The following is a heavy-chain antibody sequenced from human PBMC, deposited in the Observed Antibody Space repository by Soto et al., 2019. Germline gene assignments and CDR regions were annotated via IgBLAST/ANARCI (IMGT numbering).Heavy chain of an antibody. J-gene: IGHJ5*02. V-gene: IGHV5-10-1*01. D-gene: IGHD2-2*01. CDR3: ARLASSRFDA. CDR2: IDTNYSHT. Sequence: GESMKISCKVSGYSFTNNWITWVHQMAWKGLECIGSIDTNYSHTFHSPSSQATDTFSVNKSINTTCVQWTRMKASDTAMYHCARLASSRFDAWGQGTLVTVYS. CDR1: GYSFTNNW.